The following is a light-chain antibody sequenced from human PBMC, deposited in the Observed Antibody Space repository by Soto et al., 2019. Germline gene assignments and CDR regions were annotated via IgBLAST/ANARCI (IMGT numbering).Light chain of an antibody. CDR1: QSVSSSL. CDR3: QQYGSSPWT. CDR2: GAS. J-gene: IGKJ1*01. V-gene: IGKV3-20*01. Sequence: EIVLTQSPGTLSLSPGERATLSCMASQSVSSSLLAWYQQKPGQAPRLLIYGASSRPTGIPDRFSGSGSGTDFTLTISRLEPEDLAVYYCQQYGSSPWTFGQGTKVQI.